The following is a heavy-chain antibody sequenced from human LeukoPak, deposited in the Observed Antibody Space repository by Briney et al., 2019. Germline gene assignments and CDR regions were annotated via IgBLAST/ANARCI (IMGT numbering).Heavy chain of an antibody. CDR2: IIPICGTA. V-gene: IGHV1-69*05. Sequence: ASVKVSCKASGGTFSSYAISWVRQAPGQGREWMGRIIPICGTANYAQKFQGRVTITTDESTSTAYMELSSLRSEDTAVYYCARDMGAMPVDYWGQGTLVTVSS. CDR1: GGTFSSYA. D-gene: IGHD1-26*01. J-gene: IGHJ4*02. CDR3: ARDMGAMPVDY.